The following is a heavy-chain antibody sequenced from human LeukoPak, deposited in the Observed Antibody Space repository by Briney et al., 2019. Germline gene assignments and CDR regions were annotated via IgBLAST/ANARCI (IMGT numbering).Heavy chain of an antibody. D-gene: IGHD2-2*01. V-gene: IGHV3-23*01. CDR3: ARGVVPAAIPAWFDP. Sequence: TGGSLRLSCAASGFTFSSYAMSWVRQAPGKGLEWVSAISGSGGSTYYADSVKGRFTISRDNSKNTLYLRMNSLRAEDTAVYYCARGVVPAAIPAWFDPWGQGTLVTVSS. CDR2: ISGSGGST. J-gene: IGHJ5*02. CDR1: GFTFSSYA.